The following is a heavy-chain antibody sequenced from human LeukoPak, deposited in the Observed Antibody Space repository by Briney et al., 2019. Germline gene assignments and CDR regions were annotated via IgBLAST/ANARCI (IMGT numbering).Heavy chain of an antibody. J-gene: IGHJ4*02. CDR2: ISYDGSNK. D-gene: IGHD1-14*01. CDR3: ARDFLGYFDRNQQGPIDY. Sequence: GSLRLSCAASGFTFSSYAMHWVRQAPGKGLEWVAVISYDGSNKYYADSVKGRFTISRDNSKNTLYLQMYSLRAEDTAVYYCARDFLGYFDRNQQGPIDYWGQGTLVTVSS. CDR1: GFTFSSYA. V-gene: IGHV3-30*04.